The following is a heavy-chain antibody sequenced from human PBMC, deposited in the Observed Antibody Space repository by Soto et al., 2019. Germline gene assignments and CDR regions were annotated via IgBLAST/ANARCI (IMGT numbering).Heavy chain of an antibody. D-gene: IGHD6-25*01. CDR2: AYPHAATT. Sequence: QAQVVQFGAEARAPGASVKVSCKASGYIFTSCYIHWVRQAAGQGLEYLGVAYPHAATTYVAQKFQGRITVTMDRSTSTVDMELTSLTPEDTAVYYCARERERAYWFDPWGQGTLVTVSS. V-gene: IGHV1-46*03. J-gene: IGHJ5*02. CDR1: GYIFTSCY. CDR3: ARERERAYWFDP.